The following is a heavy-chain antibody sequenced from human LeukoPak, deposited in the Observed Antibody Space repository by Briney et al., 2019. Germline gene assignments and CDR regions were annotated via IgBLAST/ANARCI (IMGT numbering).Heavy chain of an antibody. CDR3: ARDAGHQLSRRNYYAMDV. CDR1: GASISSSSYY. D-gene: IGHD2-2*01. Sequence: SETLSLTCTVSGASISSSSYYWGWIRQPPGEGLEWIGSIYYGGSTYYNSSLKSRVSISVDTSKNQFPLKVSSVTAADTAVYYCARDAGHQLSRRNYYAMDVWGQGTAVTVSS. J-gene: IGHJ6*02. V-gene: IGHV4-39*06. CDR2: IYYGGST.